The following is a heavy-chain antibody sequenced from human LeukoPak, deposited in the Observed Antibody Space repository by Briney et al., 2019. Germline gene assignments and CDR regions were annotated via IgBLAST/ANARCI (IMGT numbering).Heavy chain of an antibody. CDR3: ARGVRSSGRYYFDY. J-gene: IGHJ4*02. CDR2: ISYSGST. D-gene: IGHD6-19*01. CDR1: GGSISSYY. Sequence: PSETLSLTCTVSGGSISSYYWSWIRQPPGKGLEWIGYISYSGSTNYNPSLKSRVTISVDTSKNQFSLKLSSVTAADTAVYYCARGVRSSGRYYFDYWGQGTLVTVSS. V-gene: IGHV4-59*08.